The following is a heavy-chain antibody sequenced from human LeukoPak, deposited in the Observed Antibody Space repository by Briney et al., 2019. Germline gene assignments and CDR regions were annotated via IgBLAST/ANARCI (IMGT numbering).Heavy chain of an antibody. D-gene: IGHD3-22*01. CDR2: MYYSGNT. CDR1: GGSISNSPYY. V-gene: IGHV4-39*07. CDR3: AREITYYYDSSGCPWYFDL. Sequence: SETLSLTCTVSGGSISNSPYYWVWIRQPPGKGLEWIGSMYYSGNTYYKPSLKSRVTISVDTSKNQFYLKLSSVTAADTAVYYCAREITYYYDSSGCPWYFDLWGRGTLVTVSS. J-gene: IGHJ2*01.